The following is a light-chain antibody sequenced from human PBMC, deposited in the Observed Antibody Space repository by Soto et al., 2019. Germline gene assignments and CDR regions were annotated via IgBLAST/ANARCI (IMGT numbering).Light chain of an antibody. J-gene: IGKJ2*01. CDR2: GAC. CDR3: QQYNNWPYT. Sequence: EIVMTQSPATLSVSPGERATLSCRASQSVSSNLAWYQQKPGQATRLLIYGACTRATGIQARFSSSGSGTEFILTSSSLQYEDFGVYYCQQYNNWPYTFGQGNKLDIK. CDR1: QSVSSN. V-gene: IGKV3-15*01.